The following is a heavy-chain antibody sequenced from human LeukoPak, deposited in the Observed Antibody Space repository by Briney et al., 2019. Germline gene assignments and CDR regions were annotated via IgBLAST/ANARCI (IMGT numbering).Heavy chain of an antibody. D-gene: IGHD5-24*01. CDR1: GGSISSYY. Sequence: SETLSLTCTVSGGSISSYYWSWIRQPPGKGLEWIGNIYYSGSTNYNLSLKSRVTISVDKSKNQFSLKLSSVTAADTAVYYCARGPRKMATIGLLYYYWGQGTLVTVSS. J-gene: IGHJ4*02. CDR3: ARGPRKMATIGLLYYY. CDR2: IYYSGST. V-gene: IGHV4-59*12.